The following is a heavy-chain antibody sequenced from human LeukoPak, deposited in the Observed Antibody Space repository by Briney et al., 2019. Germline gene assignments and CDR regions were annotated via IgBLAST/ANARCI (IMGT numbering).Heavy chain of an antibody. CDR2: FDPEDGET. Sequence: ASVKVSCKVSGYTLTELSMHWVRQAPGKGLEWMGGFDPEDGETIYAQKFQGRVTMTEDTSTDTVYMEMSSLRSEDTAIYYCAREGLVLTSEWYLDIWGRGTQVTVSS. J-gene: IGHJ2*01. D-gene: IGHD2/OR15-2a*01. V-gene: IGHV1-24*01. CDR1: GYTLTELS. CDR3: AREGLVLTSEWYLDI.